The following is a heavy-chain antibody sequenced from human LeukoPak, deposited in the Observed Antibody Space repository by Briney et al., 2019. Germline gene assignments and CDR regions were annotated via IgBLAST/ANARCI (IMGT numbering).Heavy chain of an antibody. CDR1: GFTVSSNY. J-gene: IGHJ4*02. CDR2: IYSGGST. CDR3: AGDSSGYYFDY. V-gene: IGHV3-53*01. D-gene: IGHD3-22*01. Sequence: PGGSLRPSCAASGFTVSSNYMSWVRQAPGKGLEWVSVIYSGGSTYYADSVKGRFTISRDNSKNTLYLQMNSLRAEDTAVYYCAGDSSGYYFDYWGQGTLVTVSS.